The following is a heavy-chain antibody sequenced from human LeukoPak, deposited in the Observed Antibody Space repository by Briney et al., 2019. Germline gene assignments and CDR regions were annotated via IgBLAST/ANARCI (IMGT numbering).Heavy chain of an antibody. CDR1: GGSFSGYY. CDR2: INHSGST. V-gene: IGHV4-34*01. J-gene: IGHJ4*02. D-gene: IGHD3-10*01. CDR3: ARTAYYGSGSYYKNFDY. Sequence: PSETLSLTCAVYGGSFSGYYWSWIRQPPGKGLEWIGEINHSGSTNYNPSLKSRVTISVDTSKNQFSLKLSSVTAADTAVYYCARTAYYGSGSYYKNFDYWGQGTLVTVSS.